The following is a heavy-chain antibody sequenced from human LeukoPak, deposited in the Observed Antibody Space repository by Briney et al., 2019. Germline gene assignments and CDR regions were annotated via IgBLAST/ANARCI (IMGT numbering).Heavy chain of an antibody. CDR1: GYTFTGYG. CDR3: ARVSSGWYEDDY. D-gene: IGHD6-19*01. CDR2: ISAYNGNI. Sequence: GASVKVSCKASGYTFTGYGISWVRQAPGQGLEWMGWISAYNGNINYAQKLQGRVTMTTDTSTSTAYMELRSLRSDDTAVYYCARVSSGWYEDDYWGQGTLVTVSS. J-gene: IGHJ4*02. V-gene: IGHV1-18*01.